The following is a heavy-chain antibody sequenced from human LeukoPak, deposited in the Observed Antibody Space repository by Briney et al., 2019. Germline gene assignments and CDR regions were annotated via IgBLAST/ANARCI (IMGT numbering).Heavy chain of an antibody. V-gene: IGHV4-30-2*01. Sequence: PSETLSLTCAVSGGSISSGGYSWSWIRQPPGKGLEWIGEINHSGSTNYNPSLKSRVTMSVDTSKNQFSLKLSSVTAADTAVYYCARGINIYCSSTSCHAYYFDYWGQGTLVTVSS. CDR1: GGSISSGGYS. CDR3: ARGINIYCSSTSCHAYYFDY. CDR2: INHSGST. D-gene: IGHD2-2*01. J-gene: IGHJ4*02.